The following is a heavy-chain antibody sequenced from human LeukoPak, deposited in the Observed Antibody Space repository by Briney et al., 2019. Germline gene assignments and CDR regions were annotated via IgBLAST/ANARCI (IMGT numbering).Heavy chain of an antibody. CDR2: IYYSGST. V-gene: IGHV4-61*01. CDR3: ARDLVGSSWYPSPTGFDP. D-gene: IGHD6-13*01. CDR1: GGSISSSSYY. J-gene: IGHJ5*02. Sequence: PSETLSLTCTVSGGSISSSSYYWGWIRQPPGKGLEWIGYIYYSGSTNYNPSLKSRVTISVDTSKNQFSLKLSSVTAADTAVYYCARDLVGSSWYPSPTGFDPWGQGTLVTVSS.